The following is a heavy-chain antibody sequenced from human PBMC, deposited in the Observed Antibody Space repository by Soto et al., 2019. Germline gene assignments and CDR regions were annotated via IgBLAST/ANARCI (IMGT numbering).Heavy chain of an antibody. V-gene: IGHV3-7*01. Sequence: EVQLVESGGGLVQPGGSLRLSCAASGFTFSSYWMTWVRQAPGKGLEWVANIKQDGSEKYYVDSVKGRFTISRDNARNSMFLQINSLSAEDTAVYYCARGYYYGTGSFSPENDLDVWGKGTTVTVSS. CDR1: GFTFSSYW. J-gene: IGHJ6*04. CDR3: ARGYYYGTGSFSPENDLDV. CDR2: IKQDGSEK. D-gene: IGHD3-10*01.